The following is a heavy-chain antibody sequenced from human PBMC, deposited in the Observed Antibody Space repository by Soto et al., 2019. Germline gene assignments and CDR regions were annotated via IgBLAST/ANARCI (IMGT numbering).Heavy chain of an antibody. CDR1: GGSISSGDYF. D-gene: IGHD5-12*01. V-gene: IGHV4-30-4*08. CDR2: IYYSGTT. J-gene: IGHJ5*02. Sequence: PSETLSLTCTVSGGSISSGDYFWSWIRQPPGKGLEWIGYIYYSGTTSYNPSLKSRVTISVDTSKNQFSLKLSSVTAADTAVYYCARDTAVARGYDYDNWFDPWGQGTLVTVSS. CDR3: ARDTAVARGYDYDNWFDP.